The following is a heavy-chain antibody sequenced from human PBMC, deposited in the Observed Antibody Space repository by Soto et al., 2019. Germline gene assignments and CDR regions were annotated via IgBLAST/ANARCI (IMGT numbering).Heavy chain of an antibody. Sequence: GGSLRLSCAASGFTFSSYAMSWVRQAPGKGLEWVSAISGSGGSTYYADSVKGRFTISRDNSKNTLYLQMNSLRAEDTAVYYCTTDLFYRIGMVATTGGDWGQGTLVTVS. J-gene: IGHJ4*02. V-gene: IGHV3-23*01. CDR1: GFTFSSYA. CDR2: ISGSGGST. CDR3: TTDLFYRIGMVATTGGD. D-gene: IGHD5-12*01.